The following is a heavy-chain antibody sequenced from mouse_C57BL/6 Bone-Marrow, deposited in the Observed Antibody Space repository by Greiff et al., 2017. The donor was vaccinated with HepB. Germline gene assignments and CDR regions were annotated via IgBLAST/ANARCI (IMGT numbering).Heavy chain of an antibody. CDR2: IYPGGGYT. V-gene: IGHV1-63*01. Sequence: QVQLQQSGAELVRPGTSVKMSCKASGYTFTNYWIGWAKQRPGHGLEWIGDIYPGGGYTNYNEKFKGKATLTADKSSSTAYMQFSSLTSEDAAIYYCARRGEKFHFDYWGQGTTLTVSS. CDR1: GYTFTNYW. D-gene: IGHD1-3*01. J-gene: IGHJ2*01. CDR3: ARRGEKFHFDY.